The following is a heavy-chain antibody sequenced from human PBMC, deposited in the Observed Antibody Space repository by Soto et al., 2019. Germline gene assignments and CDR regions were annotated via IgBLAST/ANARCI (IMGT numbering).Heavy chain of an antibody. D-gene: IGHD3-10*01. CDR1: GFDFSLFD. CDR2: IISTGTSI. V-gene: IGHV3-21*01. J-gene: IGHJ4*02. Sequence: PGGSLRLSCAASGFDFSLFDIVWVRQAPGKGLEWVSFIISTGTSIYYADSVKGRFTIARDNAKNSVYLQMNSLRAEDTAVYYCARNRGPGYFDYWGQGTLVTVSS. CDR3: ARNRGPGYFDY.